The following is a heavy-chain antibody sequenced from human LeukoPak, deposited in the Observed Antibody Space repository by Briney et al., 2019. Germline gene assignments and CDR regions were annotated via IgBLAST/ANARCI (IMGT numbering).Heavy chain of an antibody. CDR2: IYPGDSDT. CDR3: ARSGGDSSSWYLSSGEIFDY. Sequence: GESLKISCKGSGYSFTSYWIGWVRQMPGKGLEWMGIIYPGDSDTRYSPSFQGQVTISADKSISTAYLQWSSLKASDTAMYYCARSGGDSSSWYLSSGEIFDYWGQGTLVTVSS. CDR1: GYSFTSYW. V-gene: IGHV5-51*01. D-gene: IGHD6-13*01. J-gene: IGHJ4*02.